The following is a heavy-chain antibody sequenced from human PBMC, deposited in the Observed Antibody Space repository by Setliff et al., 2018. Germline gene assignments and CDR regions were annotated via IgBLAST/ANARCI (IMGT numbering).Heavy chain of an antibody. V-gene: IGHV4-34*01. Sequence: SETLSLTCAVYGGSFSGYYWSWIRQPPGKGLEWIGEINHSGSTNYNPSLKSRVTISVDTSKNQFSLKLSSVTAADTAVYYCARVYNFWSGYLDYWGQGTLVTVSS. CDR1: GGSFSGYY. D-gene: IGHD3-3*01. CDR2: INHSGST. J-gene: IGHJ4*02. CDR3: ARVYNFWSGYLDY.